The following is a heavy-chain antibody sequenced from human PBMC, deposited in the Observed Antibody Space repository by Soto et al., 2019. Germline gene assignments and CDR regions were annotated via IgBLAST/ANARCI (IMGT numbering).Heavy chain of an antibody. CDR3: AKNRDGYYYTGTDV. J-gene: IGHJ6*04. V-gene: IGHV3-23*01. CDR1: GFTFSSHA. Sequence: GGSLRLSCAASGFTFSSHAISWVRQAPGKGLEWVSAISGTGVSTFYADSVKGRFTISRDNSKNTLYLQLNRLRVEDTAIYYCAKNRDGYYYTGTDVWGKGTTVTVSS. CDR2: ISGTGVST.